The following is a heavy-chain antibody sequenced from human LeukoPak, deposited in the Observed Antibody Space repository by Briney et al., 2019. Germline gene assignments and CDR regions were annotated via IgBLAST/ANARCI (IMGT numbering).Heavy chain of an antibody. CDR1: GGSFSGYY. CDR2: INHSGST. D-gene: IGHD3-10*01. J-gene: IGHJ6*03. CDR3: ARVTMVRGVISYYYYMDV. V-gene: IGHV4-34*01. Sequence: SETLSLTCAVYGGSFSGYYWSWIRQPPGKGLEWIGEINHSGSTNYNPSLKSRVTISVDTSKNQFSLKLSSVTAADTAVYYCARVTMVRGVISYYYYMDVWGKGTTVTISS.